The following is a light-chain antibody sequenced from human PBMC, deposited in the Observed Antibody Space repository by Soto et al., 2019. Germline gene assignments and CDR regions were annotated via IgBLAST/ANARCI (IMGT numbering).Light chain of an antibody. CDR3: QQLNSYPRT. J-gene: IGKJ1*01. CDR1: QGISSY. V-gene: IGKV1-9*01. CDR2: AAS. Sequence: DIQLTQSPSFLSASVGDRVTITCRASQGISSYLAWYQRKPGKAPKLLIYAASTLQSGVPSRFSGSGSGTEFTLTISSLQPEDFATYYCQQLNSYPRTFGQGTKVDI.